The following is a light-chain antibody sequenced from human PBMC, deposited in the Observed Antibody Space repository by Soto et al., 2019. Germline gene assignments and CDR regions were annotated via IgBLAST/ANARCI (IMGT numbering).Light chain of an antibody. CDR2: KAS. CDR1: QSISSW. V-gene: IGKV1-5*03. J-gene: IGKJ2*01. CDR3: QQYKSYPIT. Sequence: DVQMTQSPSTLSASVGDRVTITCRASQSISSWLAWYQQKPGKAPKLLIYKASSLESGVPSRFRGSGSGTEFTLTISSLQPDDFATYYCQQYKSYPITFGQGTKLEI.